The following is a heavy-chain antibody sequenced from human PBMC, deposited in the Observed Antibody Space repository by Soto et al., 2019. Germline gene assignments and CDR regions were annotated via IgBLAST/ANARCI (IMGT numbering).Heavy chain of an antibody. CDR3: AREVRRSYGILTGYLGY. CDR2: IIPIFGTA. V-gene: IGHV1-69*12. CDR1: GGTFSSYA. D-gene: IGHD3-9*01. J-gene: IGHJ4*02. Sequence: QVQLVQSGAEVKKPGSSVKVSCKASGGTFSSYAISWVRQAPGQGLEWMGGIIPIFGTANYAQKFQGRVTINADEATSTAYMERSSMRSEDTVVYYCAREVRRSYGILTGYLGYWGQGSLVTVSS.